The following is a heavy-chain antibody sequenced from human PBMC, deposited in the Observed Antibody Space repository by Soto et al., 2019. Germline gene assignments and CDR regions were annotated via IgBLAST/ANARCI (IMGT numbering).Heavy chain of an antibody. Sequence: SETLSLTCAVYGGSFSGYYWSWIRQPPGKGLEWIGGINHSGSTNYNPSLKSRVTISVDTSKNQFSLKLSSVTAADTAVYYCARSAGYFWYYYGMDVWGQGTTVTVSS. CDR1: GGSFSGYY. CDR2: INHSGST. CDR3: ARSAGYFWYYYGMDV. V-gene: IGHV4-34*01. D-gene: IGHD3-9*01. J-gene: IGHJ6*02.